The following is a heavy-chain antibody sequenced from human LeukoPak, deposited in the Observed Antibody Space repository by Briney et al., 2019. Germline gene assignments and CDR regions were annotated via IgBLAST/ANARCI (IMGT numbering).Heavy chain of an antibody. CDR2: VSYDGSNK. V-gene: IGHV3-30*01. CDR1: GFTFSSYA. D-gene: IGHD1-26*01. J-gene: IGHJ4*02. Sequence: GRSLRLSCAASGFTFSSYAMHWVRQAPGKGLEWVAVVSYDGSNKYYADSVKGRFTISRDNSKNTLYLQMDSLRAEDTAVYYCAREASGSYVDYWGQGTLVTVSS. CDR3: AREASGSYVDY.